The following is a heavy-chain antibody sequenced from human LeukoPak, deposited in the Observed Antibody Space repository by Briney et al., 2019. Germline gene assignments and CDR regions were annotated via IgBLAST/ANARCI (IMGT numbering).Heavy chain of an antibody. CDR2: IRSKAYGGTT. CDR3: TRDLVGALRKQKRYGESFYYYMDV. CDR1: GFTFGDYA. V-gene: IGHV3-49*03. Sequence: PGGSLRLSCTASGFTFGDYAMSWFRQAPGKGLEWVGFIRSKAYGGTTEYAASVKGRFTISRDDSKSIAYLQMNSLKTEDTAVYYCTRDLVGALRKQKRYGESFYYYMDVWGKGTTVTVSS. D-gene: IGHD4-17*01. J-gene: IGHJ6*03.